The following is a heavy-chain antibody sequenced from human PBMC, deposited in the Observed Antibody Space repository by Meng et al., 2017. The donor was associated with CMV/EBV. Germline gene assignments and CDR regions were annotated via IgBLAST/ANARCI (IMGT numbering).Heavy chain of an antibody. J-gene: IGHJ3*01. CDR3: AKDGGLPGNIEFAFDA. V-gene: IGHV3-21*01. CDR2: ISSSSSYI. D-gene: IGHD2-2*01. CDR1: GFTFSSYS. Sequence: GESLKISCAASGFTFSSYSMNWVRQAPGKGLEWVSSISSSSSYIYYADSVKGRFTISRDNSENILYLQMNTLRPEDTAVYYCAKDGGLPGNIEFAFDAWGRGTLVTVSS.